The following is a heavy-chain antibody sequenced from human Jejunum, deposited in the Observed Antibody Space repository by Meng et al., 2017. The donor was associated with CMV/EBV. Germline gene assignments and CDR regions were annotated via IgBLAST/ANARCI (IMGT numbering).Heavy chain of an antibody. D-gene: IGHD3-3*01. Sequence: GCIFTSYGISWVRQAPGQGLEWMGWISTFKGDTDFAQKFQGRVTLTTDTSTNTAYMEMRSLRSDDTAVYYCARVITTFGVPMHFDFWGQGTLVTVSS. CDR1: GCIFTSYG. V-gene: IGHV1-18*01. CDR3: ARVITTFGVPMHFDF. CDR2: ISTFKGDT. J-gene: IGHJ4*02.